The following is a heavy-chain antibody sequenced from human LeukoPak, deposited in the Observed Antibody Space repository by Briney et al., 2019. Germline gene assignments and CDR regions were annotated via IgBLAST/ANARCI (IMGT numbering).Heavy chain of an antibody. V-gene: IGHV4-59*12. Sequence: KASETLSLTCTVSGGSISTYYWSWIRQPPGKGLEGIGNIYYSGSTNYNPSLKSRVTISVDTSKNQFSLRLSSVTAADTAVYYCARLTNGNPGDYWGQGTLVTVSS. CDR1: GGSISTYY. J-gene: IGHJ4*02. CDR2: IYYSGST. CDR3: ARLTNGNPGDY. D-gene: IGHD2-8*01.